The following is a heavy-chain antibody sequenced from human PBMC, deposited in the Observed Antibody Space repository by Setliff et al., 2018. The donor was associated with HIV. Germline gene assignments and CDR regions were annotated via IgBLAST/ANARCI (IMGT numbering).Heavy chain of an antibody. Sequence: GGSLRLSCTASGFAFSDNWMHWVRQAPGKGLESVANVKQDGTETLYVDSVKGRFTISRDNANNLVYLQMNSLRVEDTAVYFWARWGSGSYERVFDYWGQGMLVTVSS. V-gene: IGHV3-7*01. J-gene: IGHJ4*02. D-gene: IGHD1-26*01. CDR1: GFAFSDNW. CDR2: VKQDGTET. CDR3: ARWGSGSYERVFDY.